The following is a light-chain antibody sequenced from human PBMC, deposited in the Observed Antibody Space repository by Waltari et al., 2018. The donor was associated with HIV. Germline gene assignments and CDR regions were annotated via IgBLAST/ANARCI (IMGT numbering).Light chain of an antibody. J-gene: IGKJ1*01. V-gene: IGKV1-39*01. CDR2: TTS. Sequence: DIQVTQSPSSLSAYVGDRVHITCRTSQTIVSYLNWYQQKPGQAPKLLISTTSTLQSGVPSRFSGSGSGADFTLTISSLQPEDFATYYCQQSYMTPRTFGPGTKVEI. CDR3: QQSYMTPRT. CDR1: QTIVSY.